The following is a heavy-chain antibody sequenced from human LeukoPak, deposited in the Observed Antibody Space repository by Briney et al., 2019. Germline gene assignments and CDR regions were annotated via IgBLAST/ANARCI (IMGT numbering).Heavy chain of an antibody. CDR2: ISGSGGST. J-gene: IGHJ4*02. CDR1: GFTFSSYA. Sequence: GGSLRLSCAASGFTFSSYAMSWVRQAPGKGLEWVSAISGSGGSTYYADSVKGRFTISRDNAKNSLYLQMNSLRAEDTAVYYCARDPVEMATNYFDYWGQGTLVTVSS. V-gene: IGHV3-23*01. CDR3: ARDPVEMATNYFDY. D-gene: IGHD5-24*01.